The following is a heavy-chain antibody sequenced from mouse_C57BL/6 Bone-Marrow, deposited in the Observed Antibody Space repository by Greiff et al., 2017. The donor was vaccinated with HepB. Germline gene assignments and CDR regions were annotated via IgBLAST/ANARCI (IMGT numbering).Heavy chain of an antibody. CDR1: GFTFTDYY. J-gene: IGHJ3*01. V-gene: IGHV7-3*01. CDR2: IRNKANGYTT. CDR3: ARYRYDYGRFAY. D-gene: IGHD2-4*01. Sequence: EVQLVESGGGLVQPGGSLSLSCAASGFTFTDYYMSWVRQPPGKALEWLDFIRNKANGYTTEYSASVKGRFTISRDNSQSILYLQMNALRAEDSATYYCARYRYDYGRFAYWGQGTLVTVSA.